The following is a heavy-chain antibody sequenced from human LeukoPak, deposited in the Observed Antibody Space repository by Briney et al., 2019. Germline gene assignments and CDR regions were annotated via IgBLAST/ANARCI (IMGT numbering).Heavy chain of an antibody. CDR1: GFTFGDYA. CDR2: IRSKAYGGTT. CDR3: ASGQWLIDY. V-gene: IGHV3-49*03. J-gene: IGHJ4*02. Sequence: GGSLRLSCTASGFTFGDYAMSWFRQAPGKGLEWVGFIRSKAYGGTTEYAASVKGRFTISRDDSKSIAYLQMNSLRDEDTAVYYCASGQWLIDYWGQGTLVTVSS. D-gene: IGHD6-19*01.